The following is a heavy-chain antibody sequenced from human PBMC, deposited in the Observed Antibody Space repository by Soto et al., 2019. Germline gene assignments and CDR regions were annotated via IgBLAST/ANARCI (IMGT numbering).Heavy chain of an antibody. J-gene: IGHJ2*01. V-gene: IGHV5-51*01. CDR3: ARHGYSSPAPNPDHWYFDL. CDR2: ICPCDSDT. CDR1: GYSLTSYC. Sequence: GESLKISCKGSGYSLTSYCSGLVREMPVKGLEWRGIICPCDSDTRYSPSFQGEVTISADKSISTAYLQWSSLKASETSRYYCARHGYSSPAPNPDHWYFDLWGRGTLVNVSS. D-gene: IGHD6-19*01.